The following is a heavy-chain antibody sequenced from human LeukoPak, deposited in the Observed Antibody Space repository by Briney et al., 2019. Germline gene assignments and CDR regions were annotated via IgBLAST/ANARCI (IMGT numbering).Heavy chain of an antibody. CDR3: ARGKQVGAPYYYYGMDV. D-gene: IGHD1-26*01. CDR2: IYSGGST. Sequence: GGSLRLTCAASGFTVSINYMSWLRQAPGKGLEWVSVIYSGGSTYYADSVKGRFTISRDNSKNTLYLQMNSLRAEDTAVYYCARGKQVGAPYYYYGMDVWGQGTTVTVSS. J-gene: IGHJ6*02. CDR1: GFTVSINY. V-gene: IGHV3-66*01.